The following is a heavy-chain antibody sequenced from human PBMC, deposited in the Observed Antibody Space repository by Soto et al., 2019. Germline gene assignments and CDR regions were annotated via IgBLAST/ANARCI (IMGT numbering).Heavy chain of an antibody. J-gene: IGHJ4*02. CDR1: GFTFSNYA. Sequence: GSLRLSCAASGFTFSNYAMSWVRQAPGKGLEWVSTISGSGGSTYYAESVKGRFTISRGNSKNTLYLQMNSLRAEDTAVYYCARRTRVGYNYDDYWGLGTLVTVSS. D-gene: IGHD5-12*01. CDR2: ISGSGGST. V-gene: IGHV3-23*01. CDR3: ARRTRVGYNYDDY.